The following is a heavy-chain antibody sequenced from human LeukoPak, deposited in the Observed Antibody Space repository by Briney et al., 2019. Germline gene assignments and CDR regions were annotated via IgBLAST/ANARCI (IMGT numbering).Heavy chain of an antibody. CDR3: ARDRGFSSGHGGWFDP. J-gene: IGHJ5*02. V-gene: IGHV4-4*07. Sequence: SETLSLTCTVSGGSISNNYWTWIRQPAGKGLEYIGRIYSSGSTHYNPSLKSRVTMSVGTSKNQFSLKLTSVTVADTALYYCARDRGFSSGHGGWFDPWGQGTLVTVSS. CDR1: GGSISNNY. CDR2: IYSSGST. D-gene: IGHD6-19*01.